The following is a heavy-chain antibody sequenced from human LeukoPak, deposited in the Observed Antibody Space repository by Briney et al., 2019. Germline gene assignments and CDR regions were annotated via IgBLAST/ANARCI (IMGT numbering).Heavy chain of an antibody. CDR1: GFTVSSNY. CDR3: ARDPVIYYDILTGYLS. CDR2: IYSGGST. Sequence: GGSLRLSCAASGFTVSSNYMSWVRQAPGEGLEWVSVIYSGGSTYYADSVKGRFTISRDNSKNTLYLQMNSQRAEDTAVYYCARDPVIYYDILTGYLSWGQGTLVTVSS. J-gene: IGHJ4*02. V-gene: IGHV3-53*01. D-gene: IGHD3-9*01.